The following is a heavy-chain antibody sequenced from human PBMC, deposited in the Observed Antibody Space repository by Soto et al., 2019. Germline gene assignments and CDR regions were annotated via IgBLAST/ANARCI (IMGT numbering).Heavy chain of an antibody. Sequence: EVRLVESGGGQVHPGGSLRLSCAASGFSFTHYRIHWVRQVPGKGLEWVCRVNADGSSTNYAGFAKGRFTISRDNSKNTASLEINNLRADDTALYYCAKAGDWNYVFDFWGQGTSVIVSS. J-gene: IGHJ4*02. CDR3: AKAGDWNYVFDF. CDR2: VNADGSST. CDR1: GFSFTHYR. D-gene: IGHD1-7*01. V-gene: IGHV3-74*01.